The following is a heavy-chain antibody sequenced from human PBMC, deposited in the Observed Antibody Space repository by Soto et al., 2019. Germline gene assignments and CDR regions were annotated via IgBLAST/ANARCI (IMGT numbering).Heavy chain of an antibody. CDR1: GFTFTSDS. CDR3: ARGAALAGKLDL. CDR2: ISSHGRDI. D-gene: IGHD6-19*01. Sequence: EVQLVESGGGLVKPGGSVRLSCEASGFTFTSDSMTWVRQAPGKGLEWVSSISSHGRDIFYADSVKGRFTISRNNAKDSLHLQMNSLTREDSAVYYCARGAALAGKLDLWGQGTLVTVSS. V-gene: IGHV3-21*06. J-gene: IGHJ4*02.